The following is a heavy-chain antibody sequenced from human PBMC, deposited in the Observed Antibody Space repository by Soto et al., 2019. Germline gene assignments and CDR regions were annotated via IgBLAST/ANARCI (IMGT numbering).Heavy chain of an antibody. Sequence: QLRLQESGSRLVKPSQTLSLTCAISGASVSTSGYTWTWIRQPPGKGLEWIGYIYPSGATKYNPSLQSGVRISLEASRNRFSLNVNSATAADTAVYYCSRAVFTSVVYIDLWGQGTTVTVS. V-gene: IGHV4-30-2*01. J-gene: IGHJ6*02. CDR3: SRAVFTSVVYIDL. D-gene: IGHD3-22*01. CDR1: GASVSTSGYT. CDR2: IYPSGAT.